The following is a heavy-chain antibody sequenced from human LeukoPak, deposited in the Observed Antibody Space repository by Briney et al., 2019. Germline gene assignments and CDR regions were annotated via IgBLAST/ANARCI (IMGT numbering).Heavy chain of an antibody. D-gene: IGHD3-22*01. CDR1: GFTFSSYG. J-gene: IGHJ4*02. CDR2: ISYDGSNK. Sequence: GGSLRLSCAASGFTFSSYGMHWVRQAPGKGLEWVAVISYDGSNKYYADSVKGRFTISRDNSKNTLYLQMNSLGAEDTAVYYCATDSSGYPQYWGQGTLVTVSS. V-gene: IGHV3-30*03. CDR3: ATDSSGYPQY.